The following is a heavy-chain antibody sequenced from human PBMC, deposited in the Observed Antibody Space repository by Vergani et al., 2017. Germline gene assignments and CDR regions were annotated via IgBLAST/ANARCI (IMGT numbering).Heavy chain of an antibody. D-gene: IGHD1-7*01. CDR2: IIPIFGTA. V-gene: IGHV1-69*01. Sequence: QVQLVQSGAEVKKPGSSVKVSCKASGGTFSSYAISWVRQAPGQGLEWVGGIIPIFGTANYAQEFQGRVTITADESTCTAYMELSSLRSEDTAVYYCARTGTTFDYYYYMDVWGKGTTVSVSS. CDR3: ARTGTTFDYYYYMDV. CDR1: GGTFSSYA. J-gene: IGHJ6*03.